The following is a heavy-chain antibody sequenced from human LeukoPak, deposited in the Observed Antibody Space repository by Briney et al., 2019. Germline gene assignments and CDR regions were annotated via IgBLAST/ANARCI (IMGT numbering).Heavy chain of an antibody. D-gene: IGHD5-18*01. CDR3: AKDPRAHTYGWSWRYFDY. CDR1: GFTFSSYV. J-gene: IGHJ4*02. CDR2: IRYDGSNK. V-gene: IGHV3-30*02. Sequence: PGGSLRLSCAASGFTFSSYVMHWVRQAPGEGLEWVAFIRYDGSNKYYSDSVKGRFTISRDNSKNTLYLQMNSLRPEDTAVYYCAKDPRAHTYGWSWRYFDYWGQGTLVTVSS.